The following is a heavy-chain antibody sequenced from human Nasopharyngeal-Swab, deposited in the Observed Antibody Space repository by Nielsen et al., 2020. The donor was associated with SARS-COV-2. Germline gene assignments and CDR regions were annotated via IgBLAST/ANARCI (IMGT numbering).Heavy chain of an antibody. CDR3: ARVGAARGAFDI. D-gene: IGHD6-6*01. J-gene: IGHJ3*02. V-gene: IGHV3-23*01. CDR1: GFTFSSYA. CDR2: ISGSGGST. Sequence: GGSLRPSFAASGFTFSSYAMSWVRQAPGKGLAWVSAISGSGGSTYYADSVKGRFTISRDNSNNMLYLHMNGLRAEDTAVYYCARVGAARGAFDIWGQGTMVTVSS.